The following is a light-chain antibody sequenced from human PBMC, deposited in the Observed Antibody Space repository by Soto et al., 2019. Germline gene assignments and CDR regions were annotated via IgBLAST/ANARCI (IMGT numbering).Light chain of an antibody. CDR3: QQYGSSRLT. J-gene: IGKJ4*01. V-gene: IGKV3-20*01. CDR1: QSVSSN. CDR2: GAS. Sequence: EIVLTQSPGTLSLSPGERATLSCRASQSVSSNLAWYQQKPGQAPRLLIHGASSRATGIPDRFSGSGSGTDFTLTISRLEPEDFAVYYCQQYGSSRLTFGGGTKVDIK.